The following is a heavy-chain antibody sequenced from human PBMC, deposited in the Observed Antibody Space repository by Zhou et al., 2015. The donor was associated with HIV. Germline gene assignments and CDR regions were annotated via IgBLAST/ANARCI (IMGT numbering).Heavy chain of an antibody. CDR3: ARSSVNHDNAFDL. CDR2: IIPLFGAS. Sequence: QVQLVQSGAEVKKPGSSVTVSCKASGASFSNYAITWVRQAPGQGLEWMGGIIPLFGASDYAQKFQGRVTISADKSTSTVYMELRRLTSEDTGVYFCARSSVNHDNAFDLWGQGTKVIVSS. CDR1: GASFSNYA. V-gene: IGHV1-69*06. D-gene: IGHD1-14*01. J-gene: IGHJ3*01.